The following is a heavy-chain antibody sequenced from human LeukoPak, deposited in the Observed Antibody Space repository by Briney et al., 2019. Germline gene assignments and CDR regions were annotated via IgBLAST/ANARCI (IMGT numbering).Heavy chain of an antibody. V-gene: IGHV4-31*03. J-gene: IGHJ4*02. D-gene: IGHD3-16*01. Sequence: PSETLSLTCTVSGGSISSGGYYWSWIRQHPGKGLEWIGYIYYSGSTYYNPSLKSRVTISVDTSKNQFSLKLSSVTAADTAVYYCARGPSLDYRFFDYWGQGTLVTVSS. CDR3: ARGPSLDYRFFDY. CDR1: GGSISSGGYY. CDR2: IYYSGST.